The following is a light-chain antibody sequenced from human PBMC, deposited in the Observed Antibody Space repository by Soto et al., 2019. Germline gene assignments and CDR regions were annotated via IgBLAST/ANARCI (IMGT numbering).Light chain of an antibody. V-gene: IGLV2-23*02. CDR1: NSDVGSYNL. Sequence: QSVLTQPASVSGAPGQSITISFTGTNSDVGSYNLVSWYQQHPGKAPKLMIYEVSKRPSGVSNRFSGSKSGNMASLTISGLQAEDEADYYCCSYAGSSTLYVFGTGTKVTVL. CDR2: EVS. J-gene: IGLJ1*01. CDR3: CSYAGSSTLYV.